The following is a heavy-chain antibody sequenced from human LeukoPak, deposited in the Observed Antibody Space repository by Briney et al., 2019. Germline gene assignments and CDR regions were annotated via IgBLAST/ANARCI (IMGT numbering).Heavy chain of an antibody. V-gene: IGHV3-23*01. Sequence: GGSLRLSCAASGFTFSSYAMSWVRQAPGKGLEWVSAISGSGGSTYYADSVKGRFTISRDNSKNTLYLQMNSLRAEDTAVYYCAKTLRPRRQDNARGWFDPWGQGTLVTVSS. CDR2: ISGSGGST. J-gene: IGHJ5*02. CDR1: GFTFSSYA. D-gene: IGHD2-15*01. CDR3: AKTLRPRRQDNARGWFDP.